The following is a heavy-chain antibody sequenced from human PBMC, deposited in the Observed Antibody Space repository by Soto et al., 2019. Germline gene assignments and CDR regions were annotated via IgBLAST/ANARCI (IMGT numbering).Heavy chain of an antibody. Sequence: ASVKVSCTASGYTFSGFYMHWVQQAPGQGLEWMGWINPNSGGTKSAEKFQGRVTMTRDTSISTASMELTRLTSDDTAIYYCARGDSTDCSNGVCSFFYNHDMDVWGQGTTVTVSS. J-gene: IGHJ6*02. CDR3: ARGDSTDCSNGVCSFFYNHDMDV. CDR2: INPNSGGT. D-gene: IGHD2-8*01. V-gene: IGHV1-2*02. CDR1: GYTFSGFY.